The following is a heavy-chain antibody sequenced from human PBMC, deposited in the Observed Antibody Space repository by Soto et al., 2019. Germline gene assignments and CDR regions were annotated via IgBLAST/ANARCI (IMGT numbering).Heavy chain of an antibody. D-gene: IGHD3-10*01. Sequence: SETLSLTCTVSCGSISSGGYYWSWIRQHPGKGLEWIGYIYYSGSTYYNPSLKSRVTISVDTSKNQFSLKLSSVTAADTAVYYCARDGGNGSGSYPFDPWGQGTLVTVSS. CDR3: ARDGGNGSGSYPFDP. J-gene: IGHJ5*02. V-gene: IGHV4-31*03. CDR1: CGSISSGGYY. CDR2: IYYSGST.